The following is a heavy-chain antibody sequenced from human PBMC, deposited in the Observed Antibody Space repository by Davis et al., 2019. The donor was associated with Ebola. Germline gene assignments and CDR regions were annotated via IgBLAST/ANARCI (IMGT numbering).Heavy chain of an antibody. V-gene: IGHV5-51*01. CDR2: IYTGDSDT. Sequence: GESLKISCKDSGNSFSTHWIGWVRQMPGKGLEWMGVIYTGDSDTRYSPSFRGQVTISADKSFKTAYLQWSSLKASDTAMYYCARGHGLDVWGQGTAVTVPS. CDR3: ARGHGLDV. CDR1: GNSFSTHW. J-gene: IGHJ6*02.